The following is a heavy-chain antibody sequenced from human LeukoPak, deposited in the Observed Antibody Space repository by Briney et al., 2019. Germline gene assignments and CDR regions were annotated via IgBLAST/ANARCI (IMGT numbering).Heavy chain of an antibody. Sequence: PGGSLRLSCAASGFSVSGNYMSWVRQAPGKGLEWVSLIYSGGSTSYADSVKGRFTISRDNSKNTLYLQMNSLRAEDTAVYYCAIAVAATNCYFDYWGQGTLVTVSS. V-gene: IGHV3-66*01. CDR2: IYSGGST. D-gene: IGHD2-15*01. CDR1: GFSVSGNY. J-gene: IGHJ4*02. CDR3: AIAVAATNCYFDY.